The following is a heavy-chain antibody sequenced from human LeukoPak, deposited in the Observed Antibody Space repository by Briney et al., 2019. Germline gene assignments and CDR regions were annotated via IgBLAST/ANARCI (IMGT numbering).Heavy chain of an antibody. D-gene: IGHD6-13*01. CDR1: GGSISRYY. V-gene: IGHV4-59*01. Sequence: SETLSLTCTVSGGSISRYYWSWIRQPPGKGLEWIGYIYSSGSTNHNPSLKSRVTISVDTSKNQFSLKLSSVTAADTAVYYCARGAAATYWGQGTLVTVSS. J-gene: IGHJ4*02. CDR2: IYSSGST. CDR3: ARGAAATY.